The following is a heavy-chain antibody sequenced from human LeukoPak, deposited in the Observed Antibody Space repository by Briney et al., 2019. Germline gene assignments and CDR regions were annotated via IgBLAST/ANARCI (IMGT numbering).Heavy chain of an antibody. D-gene: IGHD1-26*01. V-gene: IGHV3-9*01. CDR1: GFSFDDYA. Sequence: DRSLRLSCAASGFSFDDYAMHWVRQAPGKGLEWVSGISWNNGPIGYADSVKGRFTISRDNVKHSLYLQMNSLRAEDTALYYCARGSSESYSLDAFDIWGQGTMVTVSS. CDR3: ARGSSESYSLDAFDI. J-gene: IGHJ3*02. CDR2: ISWNNGPI.